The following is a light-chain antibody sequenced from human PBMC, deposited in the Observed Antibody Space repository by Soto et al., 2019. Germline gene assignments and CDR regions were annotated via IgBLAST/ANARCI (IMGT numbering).Light chain of an antibody. CDR1: SSDVGSYDY. Sequence: QSVLIQPPSVSGSPGQSVTISCTGTSSDVGSYDYVSWNQQHPGTVLKVMIYNVNSQPSGVPDRFSGSKSGNTTSMTISGLQAEDGADYYCATWDDSLKGVFGTGTKVTVL. CDR2: NVN. J-gene: IGLJ1*01. CDR3: ATWDDSLKGV. V-gene: IGLV2-11*01.